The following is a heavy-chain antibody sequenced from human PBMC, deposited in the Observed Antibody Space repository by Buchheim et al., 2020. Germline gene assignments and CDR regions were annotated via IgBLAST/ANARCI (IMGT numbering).Heavy chain of an antibody. V-gene: IGHV3-23*01. Sequence: EVQLLESGGGLVQPGGSLRLSCAASGFTFSSYAMSWVRQAPGKGLEWVSAISGSGGSTYYADSVKGRFTISRDNSTNTLYLQMNSLRAEDTAVYYCAKALRAYDSSGYPYLSSFDYWGQGTL. CDR2: ISGSGGST. CDR1: GFTFSSYA. CDR3: AKALRAYDSSGYPYLSSFDY. D-gene: IGHD3-22*01. J-gene: IGHJ4*02.